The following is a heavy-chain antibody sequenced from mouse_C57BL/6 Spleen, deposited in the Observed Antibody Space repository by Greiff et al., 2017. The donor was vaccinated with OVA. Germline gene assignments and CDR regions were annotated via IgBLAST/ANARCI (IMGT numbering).Heavy chain of an antibody. J-gene: IGHJ4*01. Sequence: VQLQQPGAELVRPGTSVKLSCKASGYTFTSYWMHWVKQRPGQGLEWIGVIDPSDSYTNYNQKFKGKATLTVDTSSSTAYMQLSSLTSEDSAVYYCARGRYSDGNTGFYARDYWGQGTSVTVSS. CDR1: GYTFTSYW. V-gene: IGHV1-59*01. D-gene: IGHD2-1*01. CDR2: IDPSDSYT. CDR3: ARGRYSDGNTGFYARDY.